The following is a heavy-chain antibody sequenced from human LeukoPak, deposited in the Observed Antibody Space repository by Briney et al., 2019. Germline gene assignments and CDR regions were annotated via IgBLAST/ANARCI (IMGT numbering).Heavy chain of an antibody. CDR2: ISRSGSTI. Sequence: GGSLRLSCAASGFTFSDYYMSWIRQAPGKGLEWVSYISRSGSTIYYADSVKGRFTTSRDNAKNSLYLQMNSLRAEDTAVYYCAGKWRGAVGSSFPMDVWGQGTTVTVSS. V-gene: IGHV3-11*01. J-gene: IGHJ6*02. CDR1: GFTFSDYY. CDR3: AGKWRGAVGSSFPMDV. D-gene: IGHD6-19*01.